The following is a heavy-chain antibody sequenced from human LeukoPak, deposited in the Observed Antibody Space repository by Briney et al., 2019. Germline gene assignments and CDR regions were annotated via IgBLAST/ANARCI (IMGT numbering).Heavy chain of an antibody. D-gene: IGHD6-13*01. CDR1: GYTFTSYG. CDR2: ISAYNGNT. CDR3: ATGIWQQLVLVWFDP. Sequence: ASVKVSCKASGYTFTSYGISWVRQAPGQGLEWMGWISAYNGNTNYAQKLQGRVTMTEDTSTDTAYMELSSLRSEDTAVYYCATGIWQQLVLVWFDPWGQGTLVTVSS. J-gene: IGHJ5*02. V-gene: IGHV1-18*01.